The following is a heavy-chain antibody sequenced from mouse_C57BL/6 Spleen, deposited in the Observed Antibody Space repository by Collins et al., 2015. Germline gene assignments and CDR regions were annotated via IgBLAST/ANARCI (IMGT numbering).Heavy chain of an antibody. Sequence: QVQLQQPGAELVMPGASVKLSCKASGYTFTSYWMHWVKQRPGQGLEWIGEIDPSGSYTNYNQKFKAKSTLTVDKSSSTAYMQLSSLTSEDSAVYYCAKGGGYGFAYWGQGTLVTVSA. CDR1: GYTFTSYW. V-gene: IGHV1-69*01. CDR3: AKGGGYGFAY. J-gene: IGHJ3*01. D-gene: IGHD2-14*01. CDR2: IDPSGSYT.